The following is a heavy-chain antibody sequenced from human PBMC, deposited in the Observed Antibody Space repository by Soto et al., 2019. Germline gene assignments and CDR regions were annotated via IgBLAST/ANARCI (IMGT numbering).Heavy chain of an antibody. CDR3: ARGLNGYLYYFDY. Sequence: PGGSLRLSCAASGFTFSDYHMSWIRQAPGKGLEWVSYISSSSSYTNYADSVKGRFTISRDNAKNSLYLQMNSLRSEDTAVYYCARGLNGYLYYFDYWGQGTLVTVS. J-gene: IGHJ4*02. D-gene: IGHD5-18*01. CDR1: GFTFSDYH. V-gene: IGHV3-11*06. CDR2: ISSSSSYT.